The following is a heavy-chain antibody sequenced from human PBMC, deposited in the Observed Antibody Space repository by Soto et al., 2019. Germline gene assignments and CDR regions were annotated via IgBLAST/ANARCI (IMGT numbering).Heavy chain of an antibody. CDR2: ISNSEST. CDR3: ASIYDSSGYYYGNNWFDP. J-gene: IGHJ5*02. Sequence: SETLSLTCTVSGGSISSYDWSWIRQPPERGLEWIGYISNSESTYYNPSLKSRVTISVDASKNQFSLELSSVTAADTAVYYCASIYDSSGYYYGNNWFDPWGQGTLVTVSS. V-gene: IGHV4-59*12. CDR1: GGSISSYD. D-gene: IGHD3-22*01.